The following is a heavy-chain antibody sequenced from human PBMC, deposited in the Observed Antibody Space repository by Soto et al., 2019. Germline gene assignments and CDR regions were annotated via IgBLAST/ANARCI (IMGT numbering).Heavy chain of an antibody. D-gene: IGHD3-10*01. CDR1: GGTFSSYA. Sequence: QVQLVQSGAEVKKPGSSVKVSCKASGGTFSSYAISWVRQAPGQGLEWMGGIIPIFGTANYAQKFQGRVTITADESTSTAYMELSSLRSEDTAVYYCARITRWEDYYGSGSYYIPGDPWGQGTLVTVSS. V-gene: IGHV1-69*01. CDR3: ARITRWEDYYGSGSYYIPGDP. J-gene: IGHJ5*02. CDR2: IIPIFGTA.